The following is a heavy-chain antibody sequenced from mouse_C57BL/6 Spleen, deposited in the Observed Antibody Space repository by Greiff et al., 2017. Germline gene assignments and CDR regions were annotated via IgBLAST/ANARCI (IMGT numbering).Heavy chain of an antibody. V-gene: IGHV1-18*01. CDR3: ARRVYGSSYAMDY. CDR1: GYTFTDYN. D-gene: IGHD1-1*01. CDR2: INPNNGGT. Sequence: SGPELVKPGASVKIPCKASGYTFTDYNMDWVKQSHGKSLEWIGDINPNNGGTIYNQKFKGKATLTVDKSSSTAYMELRSLTSEDTAVYYCARRVYGSSYAMDYWGQGTSVTVSS. J-gene: IGHJ4*01.